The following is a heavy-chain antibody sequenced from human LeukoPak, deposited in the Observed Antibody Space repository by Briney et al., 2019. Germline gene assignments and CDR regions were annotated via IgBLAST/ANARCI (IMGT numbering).Heavy chain of an antibody. D-gene: IGHD3-9*01. CDR3: ARQGGYDILTGYYLYYFDC. Sequence: GASVKVSCKASGYTFTGYYMHWVRQMPGKGLEWMGIIYPGDSDTRYSPSFQGQVTISADKSISTAYLQWSSLKASDTAMYYCARQGGYDILTGYYLYYFDCWGQGTLVTVSS. J-gene: IGHJ4*02. CDR2: IYPGDSDT. V-gene: IGHV5-51*01. CDR1: GYTFTGYY.